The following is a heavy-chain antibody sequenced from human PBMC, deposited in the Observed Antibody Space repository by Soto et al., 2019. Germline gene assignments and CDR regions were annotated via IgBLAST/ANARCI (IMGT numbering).Heavy chain of an antibody. V-gene: IGHV4-30-2*01. Sequence: PSETLSLTCAVSGGSISSGGYSWSWIRQPPGKGLEWIGYIYHSGSTYYNPSLKSRVTISVDRSKNQFSLKLSSVTAADTAVYYCARTVTATQLSRFSDYSGMDVWGQGTTVTVSS. CDR2: IYHSGST. CDR3: ARTVTATQLSRFSDYSGMDV. CDR1: GGSISSGGYS. J-gene: IGHJ6*02. D-gene: IGHD2-15*01.